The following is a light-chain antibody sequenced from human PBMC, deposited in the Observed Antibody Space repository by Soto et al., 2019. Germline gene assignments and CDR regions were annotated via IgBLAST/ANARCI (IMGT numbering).Light chain of an antibody. CDR1: SSDVGGYNY. J-gene: IGLJ3*02. CDR3: SSYTSTMTLV. CDR2: DVS. Sequence: QPASVSGSPGQSITISCTGTSSDVGGYNYVSWYQQQPGKAPKLMIYDVSYRPSGVSNRFSGSKSGNTASLTISGLQAEDEADYYCSSYTSTMTLVFGGGTKLTVL. V-gene: IGLV2-14*01.